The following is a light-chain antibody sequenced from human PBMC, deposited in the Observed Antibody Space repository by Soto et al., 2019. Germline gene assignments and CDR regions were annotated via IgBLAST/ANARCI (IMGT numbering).Light chain of an antibody. Sequence: IQLTQSPSFLSASVGDRVRITCRASQGISSYIAWYQQKPGKAPKLLIYAASTLQSGVPSRFSGSGSGTDFTLTISSLQPEDVATYYCQQLTRYPRTFGPGTKVDSK. CDR2: AAS. CDR1: QGISSY. CDR3: QQLTRYPRT. V-gene: IGKV1-9*01. J-gene: IGKJ3*01.